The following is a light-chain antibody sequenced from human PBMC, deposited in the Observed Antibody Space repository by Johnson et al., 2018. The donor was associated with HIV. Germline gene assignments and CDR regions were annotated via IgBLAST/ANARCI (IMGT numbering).Light chain of an antibody. J-gene: IGLJ1*01. CDR1: SSNIGNSY. CDR2: ENN. V-gene: IGLV1-51*02. Sequence: QSILTQPPSVSAAPGQKVTISCSGSSSNIGNSYVSWYQQLPGTAPKLLIYENNKRPSGIPDRFSGSKSGTSATLGITGLQTGDEADYYCGTWDSSLSAPVFGTGTKVTVL. CDR3: GTWDSSLSAPV.